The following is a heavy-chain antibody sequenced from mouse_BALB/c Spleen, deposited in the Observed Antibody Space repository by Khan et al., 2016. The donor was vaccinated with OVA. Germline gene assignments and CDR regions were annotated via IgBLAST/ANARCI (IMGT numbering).Heavy chain of an antibody. CDR3: AKCVWSYYFSLDY. J-gene: IGHJ4*01. CDR2: IWGGGNT. V-gene: IGHV2-6-5*01. Sequence: QVQLKESGPGLVAPSQSLSITCTVSGFSLNDYGVSWIRQPPGKGLEWLGVIWGGGNTYYNSALKSRLSISKDNSKSQVFLKMSSLQTDDTAMYYCAKCVWSYYFSLDYWCQGTSVTVSS. CDR1: GFSLNDYG.